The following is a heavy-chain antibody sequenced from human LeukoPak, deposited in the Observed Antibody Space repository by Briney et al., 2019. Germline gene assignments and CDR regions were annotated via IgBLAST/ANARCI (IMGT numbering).Heavy chain of an antibody. J-gene: IGHJ4*02. D-gene: IGHD2-15*01. CDR3: TKDAGYCSGGSCPFFDY. CDR1: GLTFSNHG. V-gene: IGHV3-23*01. Sequence: GGSLRLSCAASGLTFSNHGMSWVRQTPGKGLEWVSTISGTGGNTHYADSVKGRFTISRDNSKNTMYLQMSTLKAEDTAVYYCTKDAGYCSGGSCPFFDYWGQGTLVTVSS. CDR2: ISGTGGNT.